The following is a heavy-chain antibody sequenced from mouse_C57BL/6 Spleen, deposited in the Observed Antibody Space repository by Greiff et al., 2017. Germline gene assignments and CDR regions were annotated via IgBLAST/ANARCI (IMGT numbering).Heavy chain of an antibody. J-gene: IGHJ1*03. D-gene: IGHD1-1*01. CDR3: ARGYYGSSPNWCFDV. V-gene: IGHV1-64*01. Sequence: QVQLQQPGAELVKPGASVKLSCKASGYTFTSYWMHWVKQRPGQGLEWIGMIHPNSGSTNYNEKFKSKATLTVDKSSSTAYMQLSSLTSEVSAVYYCARGYYGSSPNWCFDVWGTGTTVTVSA. CDR1: GYTFTSYW. CDR2: IHPNSGST.